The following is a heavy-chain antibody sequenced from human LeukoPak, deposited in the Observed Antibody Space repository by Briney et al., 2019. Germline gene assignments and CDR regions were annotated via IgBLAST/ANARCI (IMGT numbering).Heavy chain of an antibody. D-gene: IGHD6-19*01. CDR3: AKAFLGTGSYGSVRGGDFQH. Sequence: GGSLRLSCAASGFTFSSYGMHWVRQAPGKGLEWVALIWYDGSKRYYADSVKGRFTISRDNSKNTLYLQMNSLRPEDTAMYYCAKAFLGTGSYGSVRGGDFQHWGQGTLVTVSS. CDR1: GFTFSSYG. V-gene: IGHV3-30*02. CDR2: IWYDGSKR. J-gene: IGHJ1*01.